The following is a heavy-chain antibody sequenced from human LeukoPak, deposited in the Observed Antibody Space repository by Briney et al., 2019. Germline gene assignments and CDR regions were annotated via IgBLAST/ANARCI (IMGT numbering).Heavy chain of an antibody. D-gene: IGHD1-26*01. CDR1: GFTFSSYS. V-gene: IGHV3-21*01. J-gene: IGHJ4*02. CDR2: ISSSSSYI. Sequence: GGSLRLSCAASGFTFSSYSMNWVRQAPGKGLEWVSSISSSSSYIYYADSVKGRFTISRDNAKNSLYLQMNSLRAEDTAVYYCARDFHLIVGAKNYDYWGQGTLVTVSS. CDR3: ARDFHLIVGAKNYDY.